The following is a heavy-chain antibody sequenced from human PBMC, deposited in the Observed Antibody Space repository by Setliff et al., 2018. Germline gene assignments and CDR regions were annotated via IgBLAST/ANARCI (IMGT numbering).Heavy chain of an antibody. CDR2: IYYSGNT. Sequence: KPSETLSLTCTVAGGSIRNYYWSWIRQPPGKGLEWIGYIYYSGNTNYNPSLKSRVTISVDTSKNQFSLKLSSVTAADTAVYYCAKDRVPDGYWDFDYWGQGILVTVSS. CDR3: AKDRVPDGYWDFDY. CDR1: GGSIRNYY. D-gene: IGHD4-17*01. V-gene: IGHV4-59*01. J-gene: IGHJ4*02.